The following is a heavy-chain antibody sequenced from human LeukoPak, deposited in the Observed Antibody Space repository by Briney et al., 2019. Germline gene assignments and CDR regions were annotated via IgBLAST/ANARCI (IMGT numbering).Heavy chain of an antibody. D-gene: IGHD5-12*01. Sequence: SVKVSCKASGGTFSSYAISWVRQAPGQGLEWMGGIIPILGTANYAQKFQGRVTITADKSTSTAYMELSSLRSEDTAVYYCARSDIVATGHYFDYWGQGTLVTVSS. CDR1: GGTFSSYA. CDR2: IIPILGTA. CDR3: ARSDIVATGHYFDY. J-gene: IGHJ4*02. V-gene: IGHV1-69*06.